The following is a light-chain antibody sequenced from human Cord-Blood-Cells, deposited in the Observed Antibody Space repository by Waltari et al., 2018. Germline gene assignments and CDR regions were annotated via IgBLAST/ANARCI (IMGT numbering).Light chain of an antibody. V-gene: IGLV2-14*01. CDR1: SSDVGGYNF. J-gene: IGLJ1*01. CDR3: SSYTSSSNYV. CDR2: EVS. Sequence: QSALTQPASVSGSPGQSITISCTGTSSDVGGYNFVSWYQQHPGKAPKLMIYEVSNRPAGVSNRFSGSKAGNTASRTISGLQAEDEADYYCSSYTSSSNYVFGTGTKVTVL.